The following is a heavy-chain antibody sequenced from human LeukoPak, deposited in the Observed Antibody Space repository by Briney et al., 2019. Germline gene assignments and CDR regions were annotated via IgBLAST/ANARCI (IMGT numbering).Heavy chain of an antibody. V-gene: IGHV4-59*08. J-gene: IGHJ4*02. CDR1: GGSISSHY. CDR2: IYYSGST. CDR3: ARQGSGWYYSDY. Sequence: SETLSLTCTVSGGSISSHYWSWIRQPPGKGLEWIGYIYYSGSTNYNPSLNSRATMSVDTSKHQFSLKLNFVTAADTAVYYCARQGSGWYYSDYWGKGTVVTVSS. D-gene: IGHD6-19*01.